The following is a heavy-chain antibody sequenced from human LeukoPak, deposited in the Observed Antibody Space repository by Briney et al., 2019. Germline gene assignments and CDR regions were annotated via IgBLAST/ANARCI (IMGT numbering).Heavy chain of an antibody. V-gene: IGHV3-30-3*01. CDR2: ISYDGSNK. J-gene: IGHJ4*02. CDR3: ASGPMSFDY. CDR1: GFTFSSYA. Sequence: GGSLRLSCAASGFTFSSYAMHWVRQAPGKGLEWVAVISYDGSNKYYADSVKGRFTISRDNSKNTLYLQMNSLRAEDTAVYYCASGPMSFDYWGQGTLVTVSS.